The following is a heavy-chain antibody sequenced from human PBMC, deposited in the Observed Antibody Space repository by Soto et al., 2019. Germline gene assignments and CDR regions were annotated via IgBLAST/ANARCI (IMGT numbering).Heavy chain of an antibody. CDR3: ARVRFGAN. CDR2: IYHSGST. CDR1: GGSINSDNR. V-gene: IGHV4-4*02. Sequence: QVQLQESGPGLVKPSGTLSLTCAVSGGSINSDNRWSWVRQPPGKGLEWIGEIYHSGSTNYNPSLKGRVNISIDKSQNQFSLKLNSVTAADTAVYYCARVRFGANWGQGTLVTVSS. D-gene: IGHD3-10*01. J-gene: IGHJ4*02.